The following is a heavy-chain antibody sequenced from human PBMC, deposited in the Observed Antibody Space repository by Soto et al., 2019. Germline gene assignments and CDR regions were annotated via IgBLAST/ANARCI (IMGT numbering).Heavy chain of an antibody. CDR3: ARESPVGADV. J-gene: IGHJ6*02. D-gene: IGHD1-26*01. V-gene: IGHV3-48*03. Sequence: EVQLVESGGGLVQPGGSLRLSCAASGFTFSSYEMNWVRQAPGKGLEWVSYISSSGSTIYYADSVKGRFTISRDNAKSSLCLQRNRLRAEDTAVYYCARESPVGADVWGQGTTVTVSS. CDR1: GFTFSSYE. CDR2: ISSSGSTI.